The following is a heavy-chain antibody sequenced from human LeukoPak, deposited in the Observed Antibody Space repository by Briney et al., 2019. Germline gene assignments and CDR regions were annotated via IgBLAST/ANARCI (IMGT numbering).Heavy chain of an antibody. CDR2: IYHSGST. V-gene: IGHV4-30-2*01. CDR1: GGSISSGGYY. Sequence: PSETLSLTCTVSGGSISSGGYYWSWIRQPPGKGLEWIGYIYHSGSTYYNPSLKSRVTISVDTSKNQFSLKLSSVTAADTAVYYCARGTYSSSCFDYWGQGTLVTVSS. CDR3: ARGTYSSSCFDY. D-gene: IGHD6-13*01. J-gene: IGHJ4*02.